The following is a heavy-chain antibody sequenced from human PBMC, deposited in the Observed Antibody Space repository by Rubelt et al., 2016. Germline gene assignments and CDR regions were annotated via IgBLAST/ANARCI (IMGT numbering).Heavy chain of an antibody. V-gene: IGHV4-31*03. CDR3: ARADYYDSSCYHNWFDP. J-gene: IGHJ5*02. D-gene: IGHD3-22*01. CDR1: GGSISSGGYY. Sequence: QVQLQESGPGLVKPSQTLSLTCTVSGGSISSGGYYWSWIRQHPGKGLEWIGYIYYSGSTYYNPSLKSRVTISVDTSKNQFSLKLSSVTAADTAVYYCARADYYDSSCYHNWFDPWGQGTLVTVSS. CDR2: IYYSGST.